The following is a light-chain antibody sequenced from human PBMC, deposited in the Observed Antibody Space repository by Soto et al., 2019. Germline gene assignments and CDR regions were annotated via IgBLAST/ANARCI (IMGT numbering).Light chain of an antibody. J-gene: IGKJ1*01. V-gene: IGKV3-20*01. CDR2: GIS. CDR1: QSVSSSY. CDR3: QQYGSSSWT. Sequence: EIVLTQSPGTLSLSPGERATLSCRASQSVSSSYLAWYRQKPGQAPRLLIYGISSRATGIPDRFSGSGSGTDFTFTISRLEPEDFAVYYCQQYGSSSWTFGQGTKV.